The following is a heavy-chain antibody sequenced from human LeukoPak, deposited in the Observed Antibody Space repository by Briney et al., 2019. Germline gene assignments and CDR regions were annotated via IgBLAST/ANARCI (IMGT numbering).Heavy chain of an antibody. CDR2: IYYSGST. CDR3: ARGAPNLWFGELSLPPITY. D-gene: IGHD3-10*01. J-gene: IGHJ4*02. Sequence: PSETLSLTCTVSGGSISSYYWSWIRQPPGKGLEWIGYIYYSGSTNYNPSLKSRVTISVDTSKNQFSLKLSSVTAADTAVYYCARGAPNLWFGELSLPPITYWGQGTLVTVSS. V-gene: IGHV4-59*01. CDR1: GGSISSYY.